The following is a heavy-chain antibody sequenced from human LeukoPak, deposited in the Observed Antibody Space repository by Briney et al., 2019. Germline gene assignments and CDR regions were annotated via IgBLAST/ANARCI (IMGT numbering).Heavy chain of an antibody. CDR2: IWYEGSND. CDR1: GFTFSNYA. V-gene: IGHV3-33*01. Sequence: QPGRSLRLSCEASGFTFSNYAMHWVRQAPGKGLEWVAVIWYEGSNDYYANSVKGRFTISRDNSKNTLYLQMNSLRAEDTAIYYCSREADCSGGNCYRGAFDIWGQGTMITVSS. J-gene: IGHJ3*02. D-gene: IGHD2-15*01. CDR3: SREADCSGGNCYRGAFDI.